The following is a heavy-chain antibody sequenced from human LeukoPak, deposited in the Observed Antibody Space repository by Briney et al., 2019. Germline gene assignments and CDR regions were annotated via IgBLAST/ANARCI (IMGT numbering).Heavy chain of an antibody. J-gene: IGHJ4*02. CDR2: IYHSGST. CDR1: GGSISSGGYS. D-gene: IGHD3-10*01. Sequence: KSSGTLSLTCAVSGGSISSGGYSWRWIRQPPGKVLEWIGYIYHSGSTYYNPSLKSRVTISVDRSKNQFSLKLSSVAAADTAVYYCARGPGGSGSYLPYYFDYWGQGTLVTVSS. V-gene: IGHV4-30-2*01. CDR3: ARGPGGSGSYLPYYFDY.